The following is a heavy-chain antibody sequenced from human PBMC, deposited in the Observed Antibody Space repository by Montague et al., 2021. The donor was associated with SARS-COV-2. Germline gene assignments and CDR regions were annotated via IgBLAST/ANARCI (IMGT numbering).Heavy chain of an antibody. D-gene: IGHD6-13*01. Sequence: SETLSLTCGVYGGSFGDDHWSWIRQPPGKGLEWIGDIKQSGSTNYNPSLKSRVTISVDTAKNQFSLKMTSVTAADTAVYYCARHWGIAAAGNWGQGTLVTVSS. J-gene: IGHJ4*02. V-gene: IGHV4-34*01. CDR1: GGSFGDDH. CDR2: IKQSGST. CDR3: ARHWGIAAAGN.